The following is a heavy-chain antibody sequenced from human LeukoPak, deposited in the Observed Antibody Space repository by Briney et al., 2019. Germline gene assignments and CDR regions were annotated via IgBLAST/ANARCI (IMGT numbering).Heavy chain of an antibody. CDR2: IIPIFGIA. V-gene: IGHV1-69*04. CDR3: ASPGGYSYGRDGFDY. D-gene: IGHD5-18*01. Sequence: SVKVSCKASGGTFSTYAISWVRQAPGQGLEWMGRIIPIFGIANYAQKFQGRVTITADKSTSTAYMELSSLRSEDTAVYYCASPGGYSYGRDGFDYWGQGTLVTVSS. J-gene: IGHJ4*02. CDR1: GGTFSTYA.